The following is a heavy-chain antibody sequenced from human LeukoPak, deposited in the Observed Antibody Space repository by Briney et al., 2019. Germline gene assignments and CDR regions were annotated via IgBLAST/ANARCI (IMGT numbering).Heavy chain of an antibody. CDR2: IWYDGTNK. Sequence: GGSLRLSCAASGFTFSDFGMHWVRQAPGKGLEWVAIIWYDGTNKYYADSVKGRFTISRDNSKNTLYLQMTSLRAEDTAVYYCAGQWASYFDYWGQGTLVTVSS. J-gene: IGHJ4*02. CDR3: AGQWASYFDY. D-gene: IGHD1-26*01. CDR1: GFTFSDFG. V-gene: IGHV3-33*01.